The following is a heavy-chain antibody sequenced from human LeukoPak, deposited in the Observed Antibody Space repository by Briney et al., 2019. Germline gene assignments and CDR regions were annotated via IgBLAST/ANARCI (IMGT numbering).Heavy chain of an antibody. V-gene: IGHV1-46*02. D-gene: IGHD3-3*01. Sequence: ASVKVSCKASGYTFNSYYMHWVRQAPGQGLEWMGIINPSGGSTSYAQKFQGRVTMTRDMSTSTVYMELSSLRSEDTAVYYCARGPHKRTYDRDNWFDPWGQGTLVTVSS. J-gene: IGHJ5*02. CDR1: GYTFNSYY. CDR2: INPSGGST. CDR3: ARGPHKRTYDRDNWFDP.